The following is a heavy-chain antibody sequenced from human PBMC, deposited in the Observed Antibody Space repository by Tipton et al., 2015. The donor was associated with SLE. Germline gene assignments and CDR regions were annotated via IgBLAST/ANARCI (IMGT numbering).Heavy chain of an antibody. CDR2: IRYDGSNK. CDR1: GFTFSSYG. CDR3: AKGRRVVVAATLDY. J-gene: IGHJ4*02. D-gene: IGHD2-15*01. Sequence: SLRLSCAASGFTFSSYGMHWVRQAPGKGLEWVAFIRYDGSNKYYADSVKGLFTISRDNSKNTLYLQMNSLRAEDTALYYCAKGRRVVVAATLDYWGQGTLVTVSS. V-gene: IGHV3-30*02.